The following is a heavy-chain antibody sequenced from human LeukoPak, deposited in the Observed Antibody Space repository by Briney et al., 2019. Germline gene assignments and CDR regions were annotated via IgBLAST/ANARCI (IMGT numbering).Heavy chain of an antibody. J-gene: IGHJ4*02. CDR1: GFTFSNHA. CDR2: ITTSGDSA. D-gene: IGHD3-10*01. Sequence: GGSLRLSCAASGFTFSNHAMTWVRQAPGLGLEWVSAITTSGDSAYYAESVKGRFTISRDNSKSSLSLQMNSLRAEDTAVYYCARDLTGFVGLGDWGQGPLVTV. V-gene: IGHV3-23*01. CDR3: ARDLTGFVGLGD.